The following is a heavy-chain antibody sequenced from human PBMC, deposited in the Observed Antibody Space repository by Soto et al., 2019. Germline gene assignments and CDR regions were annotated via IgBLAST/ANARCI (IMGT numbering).Heavy chain of an antibody. D-gene: IGHD3-3*01. CDR2: IYYSGST. Sequence: SETLSLTCTVSGGSISSYYWSWIRQPPGKGLEWIGYIYYSGSTNYNPSLKSRVTISVDTSKNQFSLKLSSVTAADTAVYYCAREGGRYYDFWSGYSPGSGMDVWGQGTTVTVSS. CDR3: AREGGRYYDFWSGYSPGSGMDV. J-gene: IGHJ6*02. CDR1: GGSISSYY. V-gene: IGHV4-59*01.